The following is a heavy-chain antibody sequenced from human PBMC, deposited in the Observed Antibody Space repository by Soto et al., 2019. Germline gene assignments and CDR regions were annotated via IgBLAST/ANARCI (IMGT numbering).Heavy chain of an antibody. D-gene: IGHD3-9*01. J-gene: IGHJ4*02. Sequence: GASVKVSCKTSGVTFSSYAISWVRQAPGQGLEWMGGIIPIFGTANYAQKFQGRVTITADESTSTAYMELSSLRSEDTAVYYCARCDDILTGYDYSGQGTLVTVSS. CDR2: IIPIFGTA. CDR1: GVTFSSYA. V-gene: IGHV1-69*13. CDR3: ARCDDILTGYDY.